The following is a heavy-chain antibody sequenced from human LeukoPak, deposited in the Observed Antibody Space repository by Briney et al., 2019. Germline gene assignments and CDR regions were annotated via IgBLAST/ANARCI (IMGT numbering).Heavy chain of an antibody. V-gene: IGHV4-59*01. D-gene: IGHD6-13*01. CDR2: IYYSGST. Sequence: SETLSLTCTVSGGSISSYYWSWIRQPPGKGLEWIGYIYYSGSTNYNPSLKSRVTISVDTSKNQFSLKLSSVTAADTAVYYCARGVAAAYGMDVWGQGTTVPVSS. CDR3: ARGVAAAYGMDV. CDR1: GGSISSYY. J-gene: IGHJ6*02.